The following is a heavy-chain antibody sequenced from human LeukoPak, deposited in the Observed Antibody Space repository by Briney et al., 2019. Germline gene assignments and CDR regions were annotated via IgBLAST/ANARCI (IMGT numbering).Heavy chain of an antibody. CDR2: INPNSGGT. V-gene: IGHV1-2*02. CDR1: GYTFTGYY. D-gene: IGHD5-24*01. Sequence: ASVKVSCKASGYTFTGYYMHWVRQAPGQGLEWMGWINPNSGGTNYAQKFQGRVTMTRDTSISTAYMELSRLRSDDTAVYYCARDRNRRDGYNSPPGGYWGQGTLVTVSS. J-gene: IGHJ4*02. CDR3: ARDRNRRDGYNSPPGGY.